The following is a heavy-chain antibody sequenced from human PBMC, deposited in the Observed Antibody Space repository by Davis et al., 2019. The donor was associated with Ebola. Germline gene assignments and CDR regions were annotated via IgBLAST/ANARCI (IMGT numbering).Heavy chain of an antibody. J-gene: IGHJ6*02. CDR1: GGSLRGHY. D-gene: IGHD2-2*01. CDR3: ARGWGYCSSTSCYSLYYGMDV. CDR2: INHSGTT. Sequence: MPSETLSLTCAVSGGSLRGHYWSWFRQPPGKGLEWIGEINHSGTTNYNPSLKSRVTISVATSKNQFSLKLSSVTAADTAVYYCARGWGYCSSTSCYSLYYGMDVWGQGTTVTVSS. V-gene: IGHV4-34*01.